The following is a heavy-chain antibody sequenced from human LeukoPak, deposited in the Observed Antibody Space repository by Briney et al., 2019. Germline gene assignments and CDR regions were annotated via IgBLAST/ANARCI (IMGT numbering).Heavy chain of an antibody. V-gene: IGHV3-74*01. CDR2: ISPTGSTT. CDR1: GFSFSGHL. CDR3: ARGPNSNWSGLDF. Sequence: GSLRLSCTASGFSFSGHLMHLARQLPGKGLVLVSRISPTGSTTSYADSVKGRFTVSRDNAKNTLYLQVNNLRAEDTAVYYCARGPNSNWSGLDFWGQGTLLTVSS. D-gene: IGHD6-6*01. J-gene: IGHJ4*02.